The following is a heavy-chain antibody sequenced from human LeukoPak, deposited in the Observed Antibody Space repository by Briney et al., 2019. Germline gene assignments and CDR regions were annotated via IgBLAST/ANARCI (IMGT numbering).Heavy chain of an antibody. V-gene: IGHV4-39*07. CDR3: ARHRDGYNRPFDY. CDR1: GGSISSSSNY. CDR2: IYYSGST. J-gene: IGHJ4*02. D-gene: IGHD5-24*01. Sequence: PSETLSLTCTVSGGSISSSSNYWGWIRQPPGKGLEWIGSIYYSGSTYYNPSLKSRVTISVDTSKNQFSLKLSSVTAADTAVYYCARHRDGYNRPFDYWGQGTLVTVSS.